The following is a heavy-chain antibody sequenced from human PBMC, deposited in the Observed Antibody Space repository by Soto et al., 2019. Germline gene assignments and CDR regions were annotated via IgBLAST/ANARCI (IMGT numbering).Heavy chain of an antibody. V-gene: IGHV3-11*01. CDR1: GVTFSDYY. CDR2: ISISGGTI. J-gene: IGHJ4*02. CDR3: ARERARVFDS. Sequence: QVQLVETWGGLVKPGGSLRLSRAASGVTFSDYYMSWIRQAPGKGLEWLSYISISGGTIYYADSVKGRFSNSRDNAKNSLYLQLSSLRAEDTAVYFCARERARVFDSWGQGTLVTVSS.